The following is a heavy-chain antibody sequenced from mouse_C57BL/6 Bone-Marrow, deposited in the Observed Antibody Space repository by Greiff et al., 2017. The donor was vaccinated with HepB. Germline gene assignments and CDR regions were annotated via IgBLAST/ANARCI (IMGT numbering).Heavy chain of an antibody. D-gene: IGHD2-2*01. V-gene: IGHV1-64*01. Sequence: QVQLQQPGAELVKPGASVKLSCKASGYTFTSYWMHWVKQRNGQGLEWIGMIHPNSGSTNYNQKFKGKATLTVDKSSSTAYLQLSSLTSEVSAVYYCAGMVTTGDDVDYWGQGTTLTVSS. CDR2: IHPNSGST. CDR3: AGMVTTGDDVDY. CDR1: GYTFTSYW. J-gene: IGHJ2*01.